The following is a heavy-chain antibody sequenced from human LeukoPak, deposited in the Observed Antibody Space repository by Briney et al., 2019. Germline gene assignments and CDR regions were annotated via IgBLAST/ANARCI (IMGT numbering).Heavy chain of an antibody. CDR1: GYTFTGYY. Sequence: ASXXVSCKASGYTFTGYYMHWVRQAPGQGLEWMGRINPNSGGTNYAQKFQGGVTMTRDTSISTAYMELSRLRSDDTAVYYCARGYCTTTNCYVDYWGQGTLVTVSS. D-gene: IGHD2-2*01. CDR2: INPNSGGT. J-gene: IGHJ4*02. V-gene: IGHV1-2*06. CDR3: ARGYCTTTNCYVDY.